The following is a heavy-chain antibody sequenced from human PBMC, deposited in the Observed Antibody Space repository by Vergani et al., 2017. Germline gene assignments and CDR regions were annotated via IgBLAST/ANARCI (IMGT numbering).Heavy chain of an antibody. V-gene: IGHV4-59*04. CDR3: ARRDYGSGSYSGNWFDP. D-gene: IGHD3-10*01. J-gene: IGHJ5*02. CDR1: DDSIRSNY. Sequence: QVQLQESGPGLVKPSETLFLSCSVPDDSIRSNYWSWIRQPPGKGPEWIGSIYYSGSTYYNPSLKSRVSISVDTSKNQFSLKLSSVTAADTAVYYCARRDYGSGSYSGNWFDPWGQGTLVTVSS. CDR2: IYYSGST.